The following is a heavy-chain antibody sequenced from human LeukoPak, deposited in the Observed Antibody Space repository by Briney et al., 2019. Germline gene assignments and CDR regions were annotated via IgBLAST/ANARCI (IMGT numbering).Heavy chain of an antibody. CDR1: GFTFNNYA. D-gene: IGHD2-21*01. CDR3: AKLPAYYHHVSGLLGN. CDR2: IGGGGDST. J-gene: IGHJ4*02. V-gene: IGHV3-23*01. Sequence: GGSLRLSCAASGFTFNNYAMSWVRQTPGEGLEWVSSIGGGGDSTDYADSVKGRLTISRDNSKNTLYLQMSSLRADDTAIYYCAKLPAYYHHVSGLLGNWGQGTLVTVSS.